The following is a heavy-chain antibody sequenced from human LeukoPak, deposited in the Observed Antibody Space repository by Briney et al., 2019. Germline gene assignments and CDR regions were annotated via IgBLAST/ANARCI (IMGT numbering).Heavy chain of an antibody. CDR2: IRYDGSNK. V-gene: IGHV3-30*02. CDR3: AKDLDIVVVPAANSVDY. D-gene: IGHD2-2*03. Sequence: PGGSLRLSCAASGFTFSSYGMHWVRQAPGKGLEWVAFIRYDGSNKYYADSVKGRFTTSRDNSKNTLYLQMDSLRAEDTAVYYCAKDLDIVVVPAANSVDYWGQGTLVTVSS. CDR1: GFTFSSYG. J-gene: IGHJ4*02.